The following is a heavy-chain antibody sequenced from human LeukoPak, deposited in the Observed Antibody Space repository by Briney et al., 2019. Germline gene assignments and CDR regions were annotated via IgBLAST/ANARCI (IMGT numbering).Heavy chain of an antibody. CDR3: ARGDIAAANLDY. D-gene: IGHD6-13*01. V-gene: IGHV4-34*01. Sequence: SETLSLTCAVYGGSFSGYYWSWIRQPPGKGLEWIGEINHSGSTNYNPSLKSRVTISVDTSKNQSSLKLSSVTAADTAVYYCARGDIAAANLDYWGQGTLVTVSS. CDR1: GGSFSGYY. J-gene: IGHJ4*02. CDR2: INHSGST.